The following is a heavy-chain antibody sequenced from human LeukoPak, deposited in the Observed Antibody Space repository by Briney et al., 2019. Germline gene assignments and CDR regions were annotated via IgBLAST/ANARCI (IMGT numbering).Heavy chain of an antibody. Sequence: GASVKVSCKASGYTFTGYYMHWVRQAPGQGLEWMGWINPNSGGTNYAQKFQGRVTMTRDTSISTAYMELSRLRSDDTAVYYCARDARYCSSTSCSHFDYWGQGTLVTVSS. CDR1: GYTFTGYY. J-gene: IGHJ4*02. D-gene: IGHD2-2*01. CDR3: ARDARYCSSTSCSHFDY. V-gene: IGHV1-2*02. CDR2: INPNSGGT.